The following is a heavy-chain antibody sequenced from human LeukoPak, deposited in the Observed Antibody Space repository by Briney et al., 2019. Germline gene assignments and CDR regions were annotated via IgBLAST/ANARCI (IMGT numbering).Heavy chain of an antibody. CDR1: GFTFSSYA. Sequence: GGSLRLSCAASGFTFSSYAMHWVRQAPGKGLEWVAVISYDGSNKYYADSVKGRFTISRDNSKNTLYLQMNSLRAEDTAVYYCAREGSWEASFDYWGQGTLVTVSS. CDR2: ISYDGSNK. J-gene: IGHJ4*02. V-gene: IGHV3-30-3*01. D-gene: IGHD1-26*01. CDR3: AREGSWEASFDY.